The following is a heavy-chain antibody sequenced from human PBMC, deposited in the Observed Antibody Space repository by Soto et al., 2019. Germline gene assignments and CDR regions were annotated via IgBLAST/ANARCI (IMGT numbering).Heavy chain of an antibody. CDR2: INSDGSST. J-gene: IGHJ4*02. CDR3: ARGHYYDSSGAFDY. D-gene: IGHD3-22*01. Sequence: EVQLLDSGGGLVQPGESLRLSCAASRFTFSNDAMTWVRQAPGKGLEWVSRINSDGSSTSYADSVKGRFTISRDNAKNTLYLQMNSLRAEDTAVYYCARGHYYDSSGAFDYWGQGTLVTVSS. CDR1: RFTFSNDA. V-gene: IGHV3-74*02.